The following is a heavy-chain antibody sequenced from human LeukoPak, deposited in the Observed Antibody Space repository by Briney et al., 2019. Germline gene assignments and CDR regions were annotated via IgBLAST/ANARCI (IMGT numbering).Heavy chain of an antibody. CDR3: ARLYYSGSAFDY. D-gene: IGHD6-6*01. J-gene: IGHJ4*01. CDR1: GGAIISSSFY. CDR2: IYASGST. Sequence: SETLSLTCTVSGGAIISSSFYWVWIRQPPGRGLEWIGSIYASGSTYYNPSVNSRATISVDTSKKELSPEISSVTAADTSMYYCARLYYSGSAFDYWGQGTLVTVSS. V-gene: IGHV4-39*01.